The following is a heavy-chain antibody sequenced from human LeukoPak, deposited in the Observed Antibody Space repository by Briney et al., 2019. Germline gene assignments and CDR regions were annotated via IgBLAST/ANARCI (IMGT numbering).Heavy chain of an antibody. CDR2: ISSSGNTI. CDR1: GFSFSDYY. D-gene: IGHD3-22*01. J-gene: IGHJ4*02. Sequence: GGSLRLSCAASGFSFSDYYMSWIRQAPGKGLEWVSYISSSGNTIYYADSVKGRFTISRDNAKNSLYLQMNSLRAEDTAVYYCARVQYYYDSSAPPLYWGQGTLVTVSS. CDR3: ARVQYYYDSSAPPLY. V-gene: IGHV3-11*01.